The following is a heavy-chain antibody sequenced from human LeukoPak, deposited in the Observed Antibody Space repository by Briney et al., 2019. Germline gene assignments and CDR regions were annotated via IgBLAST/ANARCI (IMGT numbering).Heavy chain of an antibody. Sequence: KPGGSLRLPCAASGFTFNNAWMSWVRQAPGKGLEWLGYIYYIGSTNYNPSLKSRVTISVDTSKHQFSLKLSSVTAADTAVYYCARLGGYSYYYDSSGYRLGELDYWGQGTLVTVSS. D-gene: IGHD3-22*01. CDR1: GFTFNNAW. J-gene: IGHJ4*02. CDR3: ARLGGYSYYYDSSGYRLGELDY. V-gene: IGHV4-59*01. CDR2: IYYIGST.